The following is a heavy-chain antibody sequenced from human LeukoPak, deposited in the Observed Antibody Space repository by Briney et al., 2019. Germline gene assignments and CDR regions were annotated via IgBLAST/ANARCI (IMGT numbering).Heavy chain of an antibody. D-gene: IGHD2-15*01. CDR2: ISYDGSNK. CDR1: GFTFSSYG. Sequence: GGSLRLSCAASGFTFSSYGMHWVRQAPGKGLEWVAVISYDGSNKYYADSVKGRFTISRDNSKNTLYLQMNSLRAEDTAVYYCAKDSGTGCSGGSCYIFDYWGQGTLVTVSS. J-gene: IGHJ4*02. V-gene: IGHV3-30*18. CDR3: AKDSGTGCSGGSCYIFDY.